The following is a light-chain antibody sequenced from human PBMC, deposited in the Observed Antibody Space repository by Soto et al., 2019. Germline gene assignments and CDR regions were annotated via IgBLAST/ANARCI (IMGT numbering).Light chain of an antibody. V-gene: IGKV1-27*01. CDR3: QKYSSVPV. Sequence: DIQMTQSPTSLSASVGDRVTITCRASKDISNFVAWYQQKPGKAPKLLIYAASTLQSGVPSRGSGSGSWTYFTLTINCLQPEDVASYSCQKYSSVPVFGPGTKVEIK. J-gene: IGKJ3*01. CDR1: KDISNF. CDR2: AAS.